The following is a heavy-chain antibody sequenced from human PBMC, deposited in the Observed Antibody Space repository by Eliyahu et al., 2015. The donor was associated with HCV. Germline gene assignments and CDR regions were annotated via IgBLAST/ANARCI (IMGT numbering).Heavy chain of an antibody. V-gene: IGHV4-59*01. Sequence: QVQLQESGPGLVKPSETLSLTCPVSGGSITXYYWSWIRQPPGKGLEWIGYIHYSGSTXYNPSLKSRVTIAVDTSKNQFSLNLTSVTAADTAVYYCASGGGGIAVAGTGGWFDPWGQGTLVTVSS. D-gene: IGHD6-19*01. CDR1: GGSITXYY. CDR3: ASGGGGIAVAGTGGWFDP. J-gene: IGHJ5*02. CDR2: IHYSGST.